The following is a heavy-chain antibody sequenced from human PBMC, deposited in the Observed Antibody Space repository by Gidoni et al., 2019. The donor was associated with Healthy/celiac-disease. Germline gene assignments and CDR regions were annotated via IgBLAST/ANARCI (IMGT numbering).Heavy chain of an antibody. J-gene: IGHJ4*02. CDR1: GFTFSGSA. CDR3: TRHPSPPGIAAAGTWTDY. CDR2: IRSKANRYAT. Sequence: EVQLVESGGGLVQPGGSLNISCAASGFTFSGSAMYWVRQASGKGLEWVGRIRSKANRYATAYAASVKGRFTISRDDSKNTAYLQMNSLKTEDTAVYYCTRHPSPPGIAAAGTWTDYWGQGTLVTVSS. D-gene: IGHD6-13*01. V-gene: IGHV3-73*02.